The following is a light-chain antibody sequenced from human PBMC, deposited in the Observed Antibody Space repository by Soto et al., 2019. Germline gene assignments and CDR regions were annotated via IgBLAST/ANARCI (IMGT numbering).Light chain of an antibody. CDR3: QHYNSHPIT. CDR1: QSINSW. Sequence: DIQMTQFPPTLSASVGDRVTITCRASQSINSWLAWYHQKPGKAPKLLIYDGSNWEGGVPSKFSGSGYGSEFTLTINFLQTDDSGIYFCQHYNSHPITFGGGTKVEI. CDR2: DGS. V-gene: IGKV1-5*01. J-gene: IGKJ4*01.